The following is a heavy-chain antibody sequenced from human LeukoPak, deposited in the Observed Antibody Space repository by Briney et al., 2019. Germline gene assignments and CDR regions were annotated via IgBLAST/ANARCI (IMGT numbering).Heavy chain of an antibody. Sequence: ASVKVSCKASGYTFTGYYMHWVRQAPGQGLEWMGWINPNSGGTNYAQKFQGWVTMTRDTSISTAYMELSRLRSDDTAVYYCARDQGYSSGEQGPYYYYYYGMDVWGQGTTVTVSS. CDR2: INPNSGGT. CDR1: GYTFTGYY. CDR3: ARDQGYSSGEQGPYYYYYYGMDV. V-gene: IGHV1-2*04. J-gene: IGHJ6*02. D-gene: IGHD6-19*01.